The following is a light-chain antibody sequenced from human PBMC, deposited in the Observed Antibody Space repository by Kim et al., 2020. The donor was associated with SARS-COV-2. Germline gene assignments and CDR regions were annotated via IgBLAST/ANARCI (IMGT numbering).Light chain of an antibody. CDR2: AAS. CDR1: QSMSSY. Sequence: ASVGDRVTITCRASQSMSSYLNWYQQKPGKAPKLMIYAASRLQSGVPSRFSGSGSGTDFTLTISSLQPEDFATYYCQQSYSTPITFGQGTRLEI. V-gene: IGKV1-39*01. CDR3: QQSYSTPIT. J-gene: IGKJ5*01.